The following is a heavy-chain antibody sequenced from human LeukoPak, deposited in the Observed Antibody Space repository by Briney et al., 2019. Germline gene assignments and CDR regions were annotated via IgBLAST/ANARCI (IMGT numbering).Heavy chain of an antibody. D-gene: IGHD5-12*01. V-gene: IGHV4-38-2*02. CDR3: ARGPHIVATIKRNWFDP. CDR1: GFSIRSAYY. CDR2: IYHTGST. J-gene: IGHJ5*02. Sequence: SETLSLTCTVSGFSIRSAYYWGWIRQPPGKGLEWIGSIYHTGSTYYNPSLKSRVTISVDTSKNQFSLKLSSVTAADTAVYYCARGPHIVATIKRNWFDPWGQGTLVTVSS.